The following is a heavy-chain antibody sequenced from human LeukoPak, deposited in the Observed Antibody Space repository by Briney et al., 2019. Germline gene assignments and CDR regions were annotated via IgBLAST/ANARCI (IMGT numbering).Heavy chain of an antibody. Sequence: GGSLRLSCAASGFTFNTYWMHWVRQAPGKGLVWVSLISIDGDTTSYADSVRGRFTVSRDNAKNTLYLQMNSLRAEDTAVYYCARDHYGEDYWGQGILVTVSS. CDR3: ARDHYGEDY. D-gene: IGHD4-17*01. CDR2: ISIDGDTT. CDR1: GFTFNTYW. J-gene: IGHJ4*02. V-gene: IGHV3-74*01.